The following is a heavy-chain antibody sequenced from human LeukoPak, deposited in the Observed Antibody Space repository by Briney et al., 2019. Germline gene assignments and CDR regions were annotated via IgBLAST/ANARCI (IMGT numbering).Heavy chain of an antibody. V-gene: IGHV3-48*03. CDR3: ARGDDILTGYYTFDY. CDR1: GFTFSSYE. Sequence: GGSLRLSCAASGFTFSSYEMNWVRQAPGKGLEWVSYISSSGSTIYDADSVKGRFAISRDNAKNSLYLQMNSLRAEDTAVYYCARGDDILTGYYTFDYWGQGTLVTVSS. CDR2: ISSSGSTI. D-gene: IGHD3-9*01. J-gene: IGHJ4*02.